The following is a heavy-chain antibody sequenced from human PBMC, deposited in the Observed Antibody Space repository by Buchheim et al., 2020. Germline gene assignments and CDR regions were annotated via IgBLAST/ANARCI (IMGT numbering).Heavy chain of an antibody. Sequence: QVQLQESGPGLVKPSETLSLTCTVSGGSISSYYWSWIRQPPGKGLEWIGYIYYSGSTNYNPSLKSRVTISVYTSKNQFSLKLSSVTAADTAVYYCARATVTYAGVDYWGQGTL. J-gene: IGHJ4*02. V-gene: IGHV4-59*13. D-gene: IGHD4-17*01. CDR3: ARATVTYAGVDY. CDR2: IYYSGST. CDR1: GGSISSYY.